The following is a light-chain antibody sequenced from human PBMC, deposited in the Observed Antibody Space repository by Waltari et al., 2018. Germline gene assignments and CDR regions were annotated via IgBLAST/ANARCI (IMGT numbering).Light chain of an antibody. CDR3: QQYNSYLYT. CDR1: QSISSW. Sequence: DIQMTQSPSTLSASVGARVTITCRASQSISSWLAWYQQKPGKAPNLLIYKASNLKSGVPSRFSGSGSGTEFTLTISSLQPDDFATYYCQQYNSYLYTFGQGTKLEIK. CDR2: KAS. V-gene: IGKV1-5*03. J-gene: IGKJ2*01.